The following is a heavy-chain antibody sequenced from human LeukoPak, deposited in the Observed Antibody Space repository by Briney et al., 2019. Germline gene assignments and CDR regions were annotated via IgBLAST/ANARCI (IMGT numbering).Heavy chain of an antibody. CDR2: INAGNGNT. V-gene: IGHV1-3*01. J-gene: IGHJ5*02. D-gene: IGHD3-10*01. CDR1: GYTFTSYA. Sequence: GASVKVSCKASGYTFTSYAMHWVRQAPGQRLEWMGWINAGNGNTKYSQKFQGRVTITRDTSASTAYMELSSLRSEDTAVYYCARIGITMVRGVMNWFDPWGLGTLVTVSS. CDR3: ARIGITMVRGVMNWFDP.